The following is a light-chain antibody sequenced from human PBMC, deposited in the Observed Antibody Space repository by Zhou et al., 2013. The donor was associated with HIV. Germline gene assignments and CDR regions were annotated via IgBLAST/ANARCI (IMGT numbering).Light chain of an antibody. CDR3: QQGHGT. V-gene: IGKV1-12*01. CDR1: HGVRTW. CDR2: GAS. J-gene: IGKJ1*01. Sequence: DIQMTQSPSFVSASVGDNVTITCRASHGVRTWLAWYQQKPGKTPKLLIFGASRLQGGVPSRFSGRGSGTDFTLTINSLQPEDFASYYCQQGHGTFGQGTKVEIK.